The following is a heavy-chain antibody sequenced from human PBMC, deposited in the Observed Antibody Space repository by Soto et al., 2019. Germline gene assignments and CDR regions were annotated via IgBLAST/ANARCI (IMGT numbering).Heavy chain of an antibody. V-gene: IGHV1-3*01. CDR3: AREARVATPAGTIRQVDY. Sequence: ASVXVSFKASGYTFTIYAMHWVRQAPGQRLEWMGWINAGNGNTKYSQKFQGRVTITRDTSASTAYMELRSLRSEDTAVYYCAREARVATPAGTIRQVDYWGQGTLVTVSS. D-gene: IGHD6-13*01. CDR2: INAGNGNT. J-gene: IGHJ4*02. CDR1: GYTFTIYA.